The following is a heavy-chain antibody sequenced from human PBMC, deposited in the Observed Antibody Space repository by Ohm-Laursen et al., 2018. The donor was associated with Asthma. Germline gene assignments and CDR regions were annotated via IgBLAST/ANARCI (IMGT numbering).Heavy chain of an antibody. J-gene: IGHJ4*02. D-gene: IGHD5-18*01. V-gene: IGHV3-53*01. CDR3: AREVDTAMRGHFDY. CDR1: GFTVSSNY. CDR2: IYSGGST. Sequence: SLRLSCAASGFTVSSNYMSWVRQAPGKGLEWVSVIYSGGSTYCADSVKGRFTISRDNSKNTLYLQMNSLRAEDTAVYYCAREVDTAMRGHFDYWGQGTLVTVSS.